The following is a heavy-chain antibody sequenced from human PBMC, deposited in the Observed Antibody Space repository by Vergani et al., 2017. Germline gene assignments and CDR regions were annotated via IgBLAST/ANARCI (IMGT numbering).Heavy chain of an antibody. CDR3: ATKSCGTPGCQIGYFRE. CDR2: ISYDGTQK. J-gene: IGHJ1*01. Sequence: QVHLVESGGGVVQPGRSLRLSCVVSGFTSSYYGMHWVRQAPGKGLEWVAVISYDGTQKYYADSVKGRFNISRDNYKSTLYLQMNSLRTEDTAVYYCATKSCGTPGCQIGYFREWGQGTLVTVSS. V-gene: IGHV3-30*03. D-gene: IGHD1-1*01. CDR1: GFTSSYYG.